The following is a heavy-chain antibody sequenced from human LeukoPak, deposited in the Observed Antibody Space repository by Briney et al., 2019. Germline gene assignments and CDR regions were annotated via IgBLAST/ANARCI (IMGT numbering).Heavy chain of an antibody. J-gene: IGHJ6*03. V-gene: IGHV1-8*03. CDR2: MNPNSGNT. D-gene: IGHD4-17*01. CDR1: GYTFTRYD. CDR3: ARGGVRTVTTSSGIIDMDV. Sequence: GESLKISCKASGYTFTRYDINWVRQATGQGLEWMGWMNPNSGNTGYAQKFQGRVTITRNTSISTAYMELSSLRSEDTAVYYCARGGVRTVTTSSGIIDMDVWGKGTTVTVSS.